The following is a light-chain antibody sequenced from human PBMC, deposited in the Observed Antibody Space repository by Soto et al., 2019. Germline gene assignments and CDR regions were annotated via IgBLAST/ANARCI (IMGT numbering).Light chain of an antibody. J-gene: IGKJ1*01. CDR1: QSVSSN. V-gene: IGKV3-15*01. Sequence: EIVMTQSPATLSVSPGERATLSCRASQSVSSNLAWYQQKPGQAPMLLIYGASTRATGLPARFSGSGSGTEFTLTISSLQSEDFAVYYCQQYNNWPLWTFGQGTKVEIK. CDR2: GAS. CDR3: QQYNNWPLWT.